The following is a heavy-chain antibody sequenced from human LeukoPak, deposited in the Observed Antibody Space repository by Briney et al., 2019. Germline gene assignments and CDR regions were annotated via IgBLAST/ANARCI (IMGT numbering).Heavy chain of an antibody. D-gene: IGHD1/OR15-1a*01. CDR2: IRSKAYGGTA. J-gene: IGHJ4*02. CDR1: GFTFADYA. CDR3: TVEHS. Sequence: GGSLRLSCATSGFTFADYAMTWVRQAPGKGLEWVGFIRSKAYGGTAEYAASVKGRFTISRDDSKTIAYLQMNSLIDEDTGVYYCTVEHSWGPGTLVTVSS. V-gene: IGHV3-49*04.